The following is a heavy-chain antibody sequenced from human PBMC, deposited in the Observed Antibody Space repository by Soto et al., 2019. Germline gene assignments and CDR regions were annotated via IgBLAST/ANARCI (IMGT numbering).Heavy chain of an antibody. D-gene: IGHD3-10*02. CDR2: IDNSGST. CDR1: GASVSTGVYY. V-gene: IGHV4-31*03. CDR3: SGAVSDFDVRRYRTSYFDQ. J-gene: IGHJ4*02. Sequence: SETLSLTCTVSGASVSTGVYYWTWIRQPPGRGLEWIGYIDNSGSTYYNPSLTGRVDISVDTSKNQFSLNLQFWTAADTAFAYCSGAVSDFDVRRYRTSYFDQWGQGLLVTVSS.